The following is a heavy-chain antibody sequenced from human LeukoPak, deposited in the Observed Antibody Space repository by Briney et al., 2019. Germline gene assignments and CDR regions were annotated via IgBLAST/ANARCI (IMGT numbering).Heavy chain of an antibody. CDR1: GGSIRSHY. Sequence: SETLSLTCTVSGGSIRSHYWNWIRQPPGKGLEWIGYVFYSGHINYNPSLRSRITISVDTSKTQFSLRLTSVTAADTAVYYCARDTDRRSSPGSWFDPWGQGTLVTVSS. CDR3: ARDTDRRSSPGSWFDP. D-gene: IGHD2-15*01. J-gene: IGHJ5*02. V-gene: IGHV4-59*11. CDR2: VFYSGHI.